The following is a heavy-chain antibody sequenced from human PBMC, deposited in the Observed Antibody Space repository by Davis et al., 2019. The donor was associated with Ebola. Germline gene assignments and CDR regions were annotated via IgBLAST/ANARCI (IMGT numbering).Heavy chain of an antibody. CDR3: ARGRWLQLWGCGY. Sequence: ASVKVSCKASGYTFTGYYMHWVRQAPGQGLEWMGWINPNSGGTNYAQKLQGRVTMTTDTSTSTAYMELSSLRSEDTAVYYCARGRWLQLWGCGYWGQGTLVTVSS. J-gene: IGHJ4*02. D-gene: IGHD5-24*01. V-gene: IGHV1-2*02. CDR1: GYTFTGYY. CDR2: INPNSGGT.